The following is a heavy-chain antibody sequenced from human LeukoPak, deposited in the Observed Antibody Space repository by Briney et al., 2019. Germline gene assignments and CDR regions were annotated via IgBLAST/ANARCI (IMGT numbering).Heavy chain of an antibody. CDR1: GFTVRSNY. CDR3: ARGTVPTGYCQH. D-gene: IGHD4-17*01. J-gene: IGHJ1*01. CDR2: IYSGGST. V-gene: IGHV3-66*01. Sequence: GGSLRLSCAASGFTVRSNYMSWVRQAPGKGLEWVSVIYSGGSTYYADSVKGRFTISRDNSKNTLYLQMNSLRAEDTAVYYCARGTVPTGYCQHWGQGTLVTVSS.